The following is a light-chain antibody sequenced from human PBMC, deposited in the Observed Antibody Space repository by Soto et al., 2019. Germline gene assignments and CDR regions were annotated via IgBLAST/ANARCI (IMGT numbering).Light chain of an antibody. CDR2: EVS. V-gene: IGLV2-14*01. Sequence: QSALTQPASVSGSPGQSITISCTGTSSDVGGYNYVSWYQQHPGKAPKLMIYEVSNRPSGVSNRFSGSKSGNTASLTISGXXAEDEADYYCSSYTSSSTLGVFGTGTKVTVL. CDR3: SSYTSSSTLGV. CDR1: SSDVGGYNY. J-gene: IGLJ1*01.